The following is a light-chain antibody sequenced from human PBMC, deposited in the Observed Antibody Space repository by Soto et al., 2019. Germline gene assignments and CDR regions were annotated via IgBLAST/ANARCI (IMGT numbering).Light chain of an antibody. CDR3: QVWDSSSDHRE. Sequence: SYELTQPPSVSVAPGKTATITCGGSNIGSKTVHWYQQKPGQAPVLVIYSDDDRPSGIPERFSGSNSGNTATLTISRVEAGDEADYHCQVWDSSSDHREFGGGPKLTVL. CDR1: NIGSKT. J-gene: IGLJ2*01. CDR2: SDD. V-gene: IGLV3-21*04.